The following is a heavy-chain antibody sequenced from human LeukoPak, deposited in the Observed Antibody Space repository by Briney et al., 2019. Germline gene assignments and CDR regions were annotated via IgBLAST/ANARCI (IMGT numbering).Heavy chain of an antibody. CDR3: VRGSEYDVLTGYFPFDS. V-gene: IGHV4-4*02. J-gene: IGHJ4*02. Sequence: SETLSLTCAVSGVSISSSNWWSWVRQPPGKGLEWIGEIYHSGSTNYNPSLKSRVTISVDTSKDQFYLKLTPFTAADTAVYYCVRGSEYDVLTGYFPFDSWGQGTLVTVSS. CDR1: GVSISSSNW. D-gene: IGHD3-9*01. CDR2: IYHSGST.